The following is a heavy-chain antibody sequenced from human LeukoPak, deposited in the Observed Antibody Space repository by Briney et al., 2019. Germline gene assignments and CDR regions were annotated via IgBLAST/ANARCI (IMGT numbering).Heavy chain of an antibody. V-gene: IGHV3-30*02. D-gene: IGHD5-18*01. J-gene: IGHJ3*02. CDR3: AKGWWIQLVAAFDI. Sequence: LPGGSLRLSCAASGFTFSSYGMHWVRQAPGKGLEWVAFIRYDGSNKYYADSVKGRFTISRDNSKNTLYLQMNSLRAEDTAVYYCAKGWWIQLVAAFDIWGQGTMVTVSS. CDR2: IRYDGSNK. CDR1: GFTFSSYG.